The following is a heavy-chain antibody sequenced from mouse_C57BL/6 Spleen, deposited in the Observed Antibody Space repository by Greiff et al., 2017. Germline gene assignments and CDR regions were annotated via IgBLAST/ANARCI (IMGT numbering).Heavy chain of an antibody. Sequence: VKLQESGAELVKPGASVKISCKASGYAFSSYWMNWVKQRPGKGLEWIGQIYPGDGDTNYNGKFKGKATLTADKSSSTAYMQLSSLTSEDSAVYFCARRANWDDWYFDVWGTGTTVTVSS. D-gene: IGHD4-1*01. CDR2: IYPGDGDT. V-gene: IGHV1-80*01. J-gene: IGHJ1*03. CDR1: GYAFSSYW. CDR3: ARRANWDDWYFDV.